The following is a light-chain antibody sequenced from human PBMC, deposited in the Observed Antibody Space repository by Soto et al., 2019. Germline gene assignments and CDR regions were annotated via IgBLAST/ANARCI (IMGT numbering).Light chain of an antibody. CDR3: SSHTSTTTPV. CDR1: SSDIGGYNY. J-gene: IGLJ3*02. CDR2: EVI. Sequence: QSALTQPASVSGSPGQSITISCTGTSSDIGGYNYVSWYQQHPGKAPKLMVYEVINRPSGVSNRFSGSKSGSTASLIISGLQAEDEADYYCSSHTSTTTPVFGGGTKLTVL. V-gene: IGLV2-14*01.